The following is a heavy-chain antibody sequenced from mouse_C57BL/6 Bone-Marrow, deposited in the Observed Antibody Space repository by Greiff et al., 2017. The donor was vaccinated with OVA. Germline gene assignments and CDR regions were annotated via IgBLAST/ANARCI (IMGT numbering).Heavy chain of an antibody. CDR1: GFTFSSYG. J-gene: IGHJ4*01. V-gene: IGHV5-6*02. CDR3: ARHPYYYGSSYLDY. Sequence: EVKLEESGGDLVKPGGSLKLSCAASGFTFSSYGMSWVRQTPDKRLEWVATISSGGSYTYYPDSVKGRFTISRDNAKNTLYLQMSSLKSEDTAMYYCARHPYYYGSSYLDYWGQGTSVTVSS. D-gene: IGHD1-1*01. CDR2: ISSGGSYT.